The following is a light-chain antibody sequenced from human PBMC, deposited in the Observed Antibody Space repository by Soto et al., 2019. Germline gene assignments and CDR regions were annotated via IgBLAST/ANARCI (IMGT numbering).Light chain of an antibody. CDR2: GAS. J-gene: IGKJ4*01. V-gene: IGKV1-9*01. Sequence: DIQLTQSPSFLSASVGDRVTITCRASQGISTYLAWYQQKPGKAPKVLIYGASTLQRGVPSRFSGSTSGTEFTLTIISLQPEDSATYYCQQLSRYPLTFGGGTKVEI. CDR3: QQLSRYPLT. CDR1: QGISTY.